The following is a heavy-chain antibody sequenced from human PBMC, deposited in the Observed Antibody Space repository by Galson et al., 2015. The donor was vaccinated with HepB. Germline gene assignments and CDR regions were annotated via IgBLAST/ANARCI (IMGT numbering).Heavy chain of an antibody. CDR2: IIPIFGTA. CDR3: ARVPRYCSSTSCSDY. D-gene: IGHD2-2*01. CDR1: GGTFSSYA. V-gene: IGHV1-69*13. Sequence: VKVSCKASGGTFSSYAISWVRQAPGQGLEWMGGIIPIFGTANYAQKFQGRVTITADESTSTAYMELSSLRSEDTAVYYCARVPRYCSSTSCSDYWGQGTLVTVSS. J-gene: IGHJ4*02.